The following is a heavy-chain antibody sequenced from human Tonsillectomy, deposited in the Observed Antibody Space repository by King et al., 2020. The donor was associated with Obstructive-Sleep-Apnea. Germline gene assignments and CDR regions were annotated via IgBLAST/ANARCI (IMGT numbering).Heavy chain of an antibody. CDR1: GYIFTRYW. J-gene: IGHJ4*02. V-gene: IGHV5-10-1*01. CDR2: IDPSNSYN. CDR3: ARLNLGGYVDDPRIDE. Sequence: QLVQSGAEVKKAGESLRISCKGSGYIFTRYWITWVRQVPGKGLEWMGRIDPSNSYNNYGPSFGGHVTISTDNSVSTAYLQWSSLKASATAIYYCARLNLGGYVDDPRIDEWGQGTLVTVSS. D-gene: IGHD5-12*01.